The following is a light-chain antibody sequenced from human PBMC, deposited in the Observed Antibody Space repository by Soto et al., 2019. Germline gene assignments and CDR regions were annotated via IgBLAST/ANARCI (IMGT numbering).Light chain of an antibody. Sequence: DIQMTQSPASISASVGDRVTITCRASQAIGTWLAWYQQTPGEAPNILIYTASSLQLGVPSRFSGSGSGTDFTLTISGLKPEEFATYYCQQSSTFPITFGQGTRLEI. CDR3: QQSSTFPIT. J-gene: IGKJ5*01. CDR1: QAIGTW. CDR2: TAS. V-gene: IGKV1-12*01.